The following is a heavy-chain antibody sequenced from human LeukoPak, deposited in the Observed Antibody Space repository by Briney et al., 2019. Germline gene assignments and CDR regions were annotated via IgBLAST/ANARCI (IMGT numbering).Heavy chain of an antibody. CDR2: ISGSGGST. CDR1: GFTFSSYA. D-gene: IGHD6-19*01. V-gene: IGHV3-23*01. Sequence: GGSLRLSCAASGFTFSSYAMSWVRQPPGKGLEWVSAISGSGGSTYYADSVKGRFTISRDNAKNSLYLQMNSLRVEDTAVYYCARDRGAVAGQYFDYWGQGTLVTVSS. J-gene: IGHJ4*02. CDR3: ARDRGAVAGQYFDY.